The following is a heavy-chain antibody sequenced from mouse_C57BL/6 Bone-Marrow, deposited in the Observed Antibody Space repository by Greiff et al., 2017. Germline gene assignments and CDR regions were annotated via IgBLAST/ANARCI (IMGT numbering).Heavy chain of an antibody. CDR1: GFSLTSYG. V-gene: IGHV2-2*01. Sequence: VHLVESGPGLVQPSQSLSITCTVSGFSLTSYGVHWVRQSPGKGLGWLGVIWSGGSTDYNAAFISRLSISKDNSKSQVFFKMNSLQADDTAIYYCARNCGSSCPLAYGGQGTLVTVSA. J-gene: IGHJ3*01. CDR2: IWSGGST. CDR3: ARNCGSSCPLAY. D-gene: IGHD1-1*01.